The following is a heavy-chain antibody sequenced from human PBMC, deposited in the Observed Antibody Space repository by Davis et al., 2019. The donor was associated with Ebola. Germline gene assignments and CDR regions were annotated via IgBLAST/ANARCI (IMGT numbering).Heavy chain of an antibody. V-gene: IGHV1-2*06. D-gene: IGHD3-3*01. Sequence: AASVKVSCKASGYTFTGSYIHWFRQAPGQGLEWMGRINPNSGGTNYPQKFQGRVTMTSDSSISTAYMELSRLRPDDTAVYYCTRRDNSRPWSLDVWGQGATVTVSS. J-gene: IGHJ6*02. CDR2: INPNSGGT. CDR3: TRRDNSRPWSLDV. CDR1: GYTFTGSY.